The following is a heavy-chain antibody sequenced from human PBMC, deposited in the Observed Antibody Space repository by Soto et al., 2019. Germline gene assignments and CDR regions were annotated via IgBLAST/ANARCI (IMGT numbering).Heavy chain of an antibody. CDR3: ARGIEAGFDY. CDR1: GDTFTANY. CDR2: MSPNSGNT. J-gene: IGHJ4*02. D-gene: IGHD6-13*01. V-gene: IGHV1-8*02. Sequence: ASVKVSCKASGDTFTANYIHWVRQATGQGLEWLGWMSPNSGNTAYAQKFQGRVTMTRDTSMSTVYMELSSLTPEDTAVYYCARGIEAGFDYWGQGTRVTVSS.